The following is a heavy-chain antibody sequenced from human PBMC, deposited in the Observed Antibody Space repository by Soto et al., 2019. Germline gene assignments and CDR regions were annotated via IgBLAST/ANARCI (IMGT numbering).Heavy chain of an antibody. D-gene: IGHD3-22*01. J-gene: IGHJ4*02. V-gene: IGHV3-66*01. Sequence: GGSLRLSCAASGFTVSSNYMSWVRLAPGRGLEWVSIIYSSGGTYYADSVKDRFTISRDNSRNTLYLQILGLRAEDTAVYYCVREKVTMIVGFYYFDYWGQGTRVTVSS. CDR1: GFTVSSNY. CDR2: IYSSGGT. CDR3: VREKVTMIVGFYYFDY.